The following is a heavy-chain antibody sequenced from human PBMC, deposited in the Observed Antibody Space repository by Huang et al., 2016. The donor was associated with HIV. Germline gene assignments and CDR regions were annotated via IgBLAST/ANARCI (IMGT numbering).Heavy chain of an antibody. J-gene: IGHJ3*02. CDR1: GFTFSSYR. CDR2: ISSSSSNI. Sequence: EVQLVESGGGLVKPGGSLSLSCAASGFTFSSYRMNWVRQAPGKGLEWVSSISSSSSNIYYADSVKGRFTISRDNAKNSLYLQMNSLRAEDTAVYYCARVGGVAAGTFGTFDIWGQGTMVTVSS. CDR3: ARVGGVAAGTFGTFDI. D-gene: IGHD6-19*01. V-gene: IGHV3-21*01.